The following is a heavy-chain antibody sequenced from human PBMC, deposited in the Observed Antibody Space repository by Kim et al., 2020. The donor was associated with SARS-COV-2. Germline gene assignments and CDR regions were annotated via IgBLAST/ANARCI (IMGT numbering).Heavy chain of an antibody. V-gene: IGHV4-59*01. J-gene: IGHJ5*01. CDR1: DGSIDYYY. Sequence: SETLSLTCSVSDGSIDYYYWSWIRQPPGGGLEWIGYIYYSGSTKYNSSLKSRVPISVDLYKNKFSLKLSPVTAADTAVYYCSSGYSSSWFDYWGQGTLVT. CDR3: SSGYSSSWFDY. D-gene: IGHD6-13*01. CDR2: IYYSGST.